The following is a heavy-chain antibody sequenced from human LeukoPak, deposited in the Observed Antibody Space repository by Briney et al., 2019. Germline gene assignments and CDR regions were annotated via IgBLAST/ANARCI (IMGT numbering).Heavy chain of an antibody. J-gene: IGHJ4*02. CDR3: ARGEAVAGRFASDY. CDR1: GYTLTELS. Sequence: ASVKVSCKVSGYTLTELSMHWVRQAPGQGLEWMGWINPNSGGTNYAQKFQGRVTMTRDTSISTAYMELSRLRSDDTAVYYCARGEAVAGRFASDYWGQGTLVTVSS. V-gene: IGHV1-2*02. D-gene: IGHD6-19*01. CDR2: INPNSGGT.